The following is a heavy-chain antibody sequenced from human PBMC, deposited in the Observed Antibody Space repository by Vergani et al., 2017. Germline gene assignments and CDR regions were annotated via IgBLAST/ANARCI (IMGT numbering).Heavy chain of an antibody. J-gene: IGHJ6*04. Sequence: EEKLVESGGGLVQPGRSLRLSCEASGFRFDEYAMHWVRRVPGKGLEWVSGVSWNSETIRYADSVKGRFTISRDNAKSSLYLQMDSLRPEDTAHYYCAKGQQVVIFSVDVWGIGTSVTVTA. D-gene: IGHD3-22*01. V-gene: IGHV3-9*01. CDR1: GFRFDEYA. CDR2: VSWNSETI. CDR3: AKGQQVVIFSVDV.